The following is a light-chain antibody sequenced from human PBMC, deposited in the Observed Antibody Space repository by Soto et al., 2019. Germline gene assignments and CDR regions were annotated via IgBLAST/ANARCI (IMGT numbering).Light chain of an antibody. CDR3: QQYNNWGA. J-gene: IGKJ2*01. V-gene: IGKV3-15*01. CDR1: QSVSSN. Sequence: EIVMTQSPATLSVSPGERATLSCRASQSVSSNLAWYQQKPGQAPRLIIYGASTRATGIPARFSGSGSGTEFTLTISSLQSEDFAVYYCQQYNNWGAFGQGTKLEIK. CDR2: GAS.